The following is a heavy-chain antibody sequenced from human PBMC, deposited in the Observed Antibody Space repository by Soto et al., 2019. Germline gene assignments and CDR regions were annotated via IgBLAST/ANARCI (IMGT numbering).Heavy chain of an antibody. D-gene: IGHD5-12*01. Sequence: EVQLLESGGGLVQPGGSLRLSCAASGFSFSSYAMVWVRQAPGKGLEWVSVISARGGSLYFADSVKGRVTISRDNSKNVLSLEMNSLIAEDTATYVCAKGSIEYSASGDNWGQGTLVVVSS. CDR1: GFSFSSYA. J-gene: IGHJ4*02. V-gene: IGHV3-23*01. CDR3: AKGSIEYSASGDN. CDR2: ISARGGSL.